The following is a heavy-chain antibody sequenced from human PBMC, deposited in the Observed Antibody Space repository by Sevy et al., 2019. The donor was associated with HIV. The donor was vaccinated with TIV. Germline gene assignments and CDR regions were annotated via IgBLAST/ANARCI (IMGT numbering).Heavy chain of an antibody. D-gene: IGHD2-8*01. CDR1: GFTFSSYA. CDR3: AREGCTKPHDY. J-gene: IGHJ4*02. Sequence: GGSLRLSCAASGFTFSSYAMSWVRQAPGKGLEWVSAISGSGGSTYYADSVKGRFTISRDNSKNAVYLQMNNLRVEDTAIYYCAREGCTKPHDYWGQGTLVTVSS. CDR2: ISGSGGST. V-gene: IGHV3-23*01.